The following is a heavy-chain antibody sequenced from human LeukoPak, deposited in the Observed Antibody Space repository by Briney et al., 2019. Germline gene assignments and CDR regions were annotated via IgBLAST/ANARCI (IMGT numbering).Heavy chain of an antibody. D-gene: IGHD3-3*01. J-gene: IGHJ4*02. CDR1: SGSFSGYY. V-gene: IGHV4-34*01. CDR3: ARGNYDFWSGSYGDYFDY. CDR2: INHSGST. Sequence: PSETLSLTCAVYSGSFSGYYWSWIRQPPGKGLEWIGEINHSGSTNYNPSLKSRVTISVDTSKNQFSLKLSSVTAADTAVYYCARGNYDFWSGSYGDYFDYWGQGTLVTVSS.